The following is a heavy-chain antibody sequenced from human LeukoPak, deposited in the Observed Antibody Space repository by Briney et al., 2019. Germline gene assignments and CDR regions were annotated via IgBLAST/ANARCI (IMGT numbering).Heavy chain of an antibody. CDR2: ISCSSNYI. CDR3: ARDVGASAPDAFDI. D-gene: IGHD1-26*01. Sequence: PGGSLRLSCTASGFTFSTYNMNWVRQAPGKGLEWVSSISCSSNYIYYADSVKGRFTISRDNAKNSLYLQMNSLRVEDTDVYYCARDVGASAPDAFDIWGQGTMVTVSS. V-gene: IGHV3-21*01. CDR1: GFTFSTYN. J-gene: IGHJ3*02.